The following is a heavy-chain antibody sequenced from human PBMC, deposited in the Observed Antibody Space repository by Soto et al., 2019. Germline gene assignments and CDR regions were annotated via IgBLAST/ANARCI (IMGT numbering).Heavy chain of an antibody. Sequence: SQTLSLTCAISGESVSSKTAAWNWIRQSPSRGLEWLGRTYFRSKWYNDYAISVKSRITISPDTSKNQFSLLLNSVTPEDTAVYYCARVTFDHFVHWFDPWGQGTLVTVSS. CDR3: ARVTFDHFVHWFDP. CDR2: TYFRSKWYN. V-gene: IGHV6-1*01. J-gene: IGHJ5*02. CDR1: GESVSSKTAA. D-gene: IGHD3-9*01.